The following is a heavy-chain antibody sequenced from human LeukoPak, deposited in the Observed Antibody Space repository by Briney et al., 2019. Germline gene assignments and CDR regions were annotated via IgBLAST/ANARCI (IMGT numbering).Heavy chain of an antibody. D-gene: IGHD3-10*01. J-gene: IGHJ4*02. CDR2: ISSSSSYI. CDR3: ARRRFGELPGFDY. Sequence: GGSLRLSCAASGFIFSNYGMAWVRQIPGKGLEWVSSISSSSSYIYYADSVKGRFTISRDNAKNSLYLQMNSLRAEDTAVYYCARRRFGELPGFDYWGQGTLVTVSS. V-gene: IGHV3-21*01. CDR1: GFIFSNYG.